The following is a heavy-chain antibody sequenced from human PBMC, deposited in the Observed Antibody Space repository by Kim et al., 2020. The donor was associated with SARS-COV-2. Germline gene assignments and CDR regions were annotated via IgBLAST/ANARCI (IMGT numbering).Heavy chain of an antibody. D-gene: IGHD3-16*02. CDR1: GFTFSSYA. Sequence: GGSLRLSCAASGFTFSSYAMSWVRQAPRKGLEWVSTVTASADYTAYADSVKGRFTISRDNSKNTVYLQINSLRADYTAVYYCAKLPRGGHANSRYPFYY. V-gene: IGHV3-23*01. CDR3: AKLPRGGHANSRYPFYY. J-gene: IGHJ4*01. CDR2: VTASADYT.